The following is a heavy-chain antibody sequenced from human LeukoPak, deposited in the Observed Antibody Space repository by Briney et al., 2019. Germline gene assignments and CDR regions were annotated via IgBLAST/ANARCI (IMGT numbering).Heavy chain of an antibody. D-gene: IGHD3-3*01. CDR2: INGDGSST. CDR1: GFTFSSYW. V-gene: IGHV3-74*01. Sequence: PGGSLRLSCAASGFTFSSYWMHWVRQAPGKGLVWISHINGDGSSTTYADSVRGRFTISRDNAKNTLYLQMNSLRAEDTAVYYCADPFGDAFDIWGQGTMVAVSS. J-gene: IGHJ3*02. CDR3: ADPFGDAFDI.